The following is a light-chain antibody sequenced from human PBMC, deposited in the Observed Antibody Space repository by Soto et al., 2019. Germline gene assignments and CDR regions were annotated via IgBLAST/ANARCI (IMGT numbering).Light chain of an antibody. CDR2: GES. Sequence: IVLTQSPGTLSLSPVERATLSCRASQTVTNNYLAWYQQKPGQAPRLVMSGESSRATGIPDRFSGGGSETDFTLTISRLEPEDFAVYYCQQYDSSYTFGQGTKLEIK. CDR3: QQYDSSYT. J-gene: IGKJ2*01. V-gene: IGKV3-20*01. CDR1: QTVTNNY.